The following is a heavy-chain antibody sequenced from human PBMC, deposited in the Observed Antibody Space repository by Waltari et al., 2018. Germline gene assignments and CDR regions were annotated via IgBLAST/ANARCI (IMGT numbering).Heavy chain of an antibody. V-gene: IGHV4-59*13. Sequence: QVQLQESGPGLVKPSETLSLTCTVSGGSLRDYYWSWIRQFPGQGLEWIGYIYYTGRTNYTPSLKSRVTISVDTSRNQFSLKVSSVTAADTAVYYCARGTNPFGYWGQGTLVTVSS. CDR1: GGSLRDYY. CDR3: ARGTNPFGY. CDR2: IYYTGRT. J-gene: IGHJ4*02.